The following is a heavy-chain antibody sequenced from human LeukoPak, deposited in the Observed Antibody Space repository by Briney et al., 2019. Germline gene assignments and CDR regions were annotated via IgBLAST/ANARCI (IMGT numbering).Heavy chain of an antibody. Sequence: PSETLSLTCTVSGGSISSYYWSWIRQPPGKGLEWIGYIYYSGSTNYNPSLKSRVTISVDTSKNQFSLKLSSVTAADTAVYYCARRYCGGDCTDAFDIWGQGTMVTVSS. D-gene: IGHD2-21*01. CDR1: GGSISSYY. J-gene: IGHJ3*02. V-gene: IGHV4-59*01. CDR2: IYYSGST. CDR3: ARRYCGGDCTDAFDI.